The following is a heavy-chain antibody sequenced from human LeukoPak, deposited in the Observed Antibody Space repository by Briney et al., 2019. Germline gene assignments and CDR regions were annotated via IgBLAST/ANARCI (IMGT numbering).Heavy chain of an antibody. CDR2: IYYSGST. CDR3: ARGGGVRGSGSALFDY. D-gene: IGHD3-10*01. V-gene: IGHV4-59*01. J-gene: IGHJ4*02. Sequence: SETLSLTCTVSGGSISSYYWSYIRQPPGKGLEWIGYIYYSGSTNYNPSLKSRVTISVDTSKNQFSLKLSSVTAADTAVYYCARGGGVRGSGSALFDYWGQGTLVTVSS. CDR1: GGSISSYY.